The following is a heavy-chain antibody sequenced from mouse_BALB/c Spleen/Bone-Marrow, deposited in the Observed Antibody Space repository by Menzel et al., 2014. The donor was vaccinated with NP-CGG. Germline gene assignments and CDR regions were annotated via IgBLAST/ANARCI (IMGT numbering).Heavy chain of an antibody. D-gene: IGHD1-1*01. CDR1: GYTFSSYW. J-gene: IGHJ2*01. CDR2: ILPGSGST. V-gene: IGHV1-9*01. CDR3: ARLNYYGSLDY. Sequence: QVQLQQSGAELMKPGASVKISCKATGYTFSSYWIEWVKQRPGHGLEWIGEILPGSGSTNYNEKFKDKAAFTADTSSNTAYMQLSSLTSEDSAVYYCARLNYYGSLDYWGQGTTLTVSS.